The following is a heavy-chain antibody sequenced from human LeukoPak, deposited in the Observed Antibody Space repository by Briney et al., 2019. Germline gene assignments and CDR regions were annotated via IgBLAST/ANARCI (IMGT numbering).Heavy chain of an antibody. CDR3: ATSEGFDP. J-gene: IGHJ5*02. CDR1: GYTLTELS. Sequence: GASVKVSCKVSGYTLTELSMHWVRQAPGKGLEWMGGFDPEDGETIYAQKFQGRVTMTEHTSTDTAYMELSSLRSEDTAVYYRATSEGFDPWGQGTLVTVSS. CDR2: FDPEDGET. V-gene: IGHV1-24*01.